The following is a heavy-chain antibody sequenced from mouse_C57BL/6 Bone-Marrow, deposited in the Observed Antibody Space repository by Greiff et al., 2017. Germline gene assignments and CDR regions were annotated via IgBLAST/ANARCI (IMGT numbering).Heavy chain of an antibody. V-gene: IGHV5-6*02. D-gene: IGHD1-1*01. CDR2: ISSGGSYT. J-gene: IGHJ1*03. Sequence: EVKLVESGGDLVKPGGSLKLSCAASGFTFSSYGMSWVRQTPDKRLEWVATISSGGSYTYYPDRMKGRITISRDNAKTTLYLQMSSLKSEDTAMYYCARRGLRWYFDVWGTGTTVTVSS. CDR1: GFTFSSYG. CDR3: ARRGLRWYFDV.